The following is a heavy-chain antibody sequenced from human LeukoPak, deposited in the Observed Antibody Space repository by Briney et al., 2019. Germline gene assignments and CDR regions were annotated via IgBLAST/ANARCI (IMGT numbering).Heavy chain of an antibody. J-gene: IGHJ6*02. Sequence: PGGSLRLSCAASGFTFSRYAMNWVRQAPEKGLEWVSYISTGGDNRFYADSLKGRFTVSRDNAKNLLYLQMDSLRAEDTPVLNTARSVGTSATYAKGHFYYVMDVWGQGTTVTVSS. V-gene: IGHV3-21*06. CDR2: ISTGGDNR. CDR1: GFTFSRYA. CDR3: ARSVGTSATYAKGHFYYVMDV. D-gene: IGHD2-21*02.